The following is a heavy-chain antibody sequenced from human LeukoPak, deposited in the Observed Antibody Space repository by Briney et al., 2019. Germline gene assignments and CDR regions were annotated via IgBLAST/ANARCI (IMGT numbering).Heavy chain of an antibody. CDR1: GFTFSDYA. V-gene: IGHV3-23*01. D-gene: IGHD6-13*01. CDR3: ARVSTAVSLAIDY. J-gene: IGHJ4*02. Sequence: QTGGSLRLSCAASGFTFSDYALSWVRQTPGKGLEWVSAISASGGSTYYADSVKGRLTISRDNSNNPLYLQMNGLSHEGTAVYYCARVSTAVSLAIDYWGQGTLVTVST. CDR2: ISASGGST.